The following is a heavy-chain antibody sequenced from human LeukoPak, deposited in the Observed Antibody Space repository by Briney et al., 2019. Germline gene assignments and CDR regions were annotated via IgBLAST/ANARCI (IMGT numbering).Heavy chain of an antibody. D-gene: IGHD1-26*01. CDR3: ARVGVLLLGPYNWFDP. CDR2: ISYDGSNK. V-gene: IGHV3-30-3*01. CDR1: GFTFSSYA. J-gene: IGHJ5*02. Sequence: GGSLRLSCAASGFTFSSYAMHWVRQAPGKGLEWVAVISYDGSNKYYADSVKGRFTISRDNAKNTLYLQMNSLRAEDTAVYYCARVGVLLLGPYNWFDPWGQGTLVTVSS.